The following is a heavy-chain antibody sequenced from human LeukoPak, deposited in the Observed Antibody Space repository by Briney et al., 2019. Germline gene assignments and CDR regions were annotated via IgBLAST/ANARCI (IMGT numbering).Heavy chain of an antibody. Sequence: GGSLRLSCAASGFTFSDYYMSWIRQAPGKGLEWLSYISSSGSTIYYADSVKGRFTISRDNAKNSLYLQMNSLRAEDTAVYYCAGDRITIFGVVIGRFDYWGQGTLVTVSS. CDR2: ISSSGSTI. V-gene: IGHV3-11*04. J-gene: IGHJ4*02. CDR3: AGDRITIFGVVIGRFDY. D-gene: IGHD3-3*01. CDR1: GFTFSDYY.